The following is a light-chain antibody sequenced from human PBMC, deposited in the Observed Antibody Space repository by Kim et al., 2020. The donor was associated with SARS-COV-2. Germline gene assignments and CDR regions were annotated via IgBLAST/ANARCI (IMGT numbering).Light chain of an antibody. CDR2: GAS. Sequence: ASVGDRVTSTCRASQGINNHVAWFQQKSGKAPKSLIYGASSLQSGVPSRFSGSGFGTDFTLTISSLQPEDIATYYCQQYSLFPLTFGGGTKVDIK. CDR1: QGINNH. V-gene: IGKV1-16*01. CDR3: QQYSLFPLT. J-gene: IGKJ4*01.